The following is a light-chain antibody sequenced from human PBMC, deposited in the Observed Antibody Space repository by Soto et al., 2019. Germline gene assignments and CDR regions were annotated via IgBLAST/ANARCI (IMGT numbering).Light chain of an antibody. J-gene: IGKJ1*01. CDR1: QSISSY. Sequence: DIQMTQSPSSLSASVGDRVTITCRASQSISSYLNWYQQSPGKAPKLLIYAASTLQSGVPSRFSGNGSGTDFTLTISSLQPEDFATYHCQQSYNTPRAFGQGTKVEIK. CDR2: AAS. CDR3: QQSYNTPRA. V-gene: IGKV1-39*01.